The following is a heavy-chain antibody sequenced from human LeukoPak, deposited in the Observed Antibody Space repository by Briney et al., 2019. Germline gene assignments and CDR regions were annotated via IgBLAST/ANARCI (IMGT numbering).Heavy chain of an antibody. CDR3: ARGRGGTAMVDY. D-gene: IGHD5-18*01. Sequence: SETLSLTCTVSGGSISSYYWNWIRQAPGKGLEWIGYIYYSGSTNYNPSLKSRVTISVDTSKNQFSLKLSSVTAADTAVYYCARGRGGTAMVDYWGQGTLATVSS. V-gene: IGHV4-59*01. CDR1: GGSISSYY. J-gene: IGHJ4*02. CDR2: IYYSGST.